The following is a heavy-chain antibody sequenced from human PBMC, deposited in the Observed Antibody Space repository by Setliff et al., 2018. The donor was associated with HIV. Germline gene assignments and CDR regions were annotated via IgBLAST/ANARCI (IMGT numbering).Heavy chain of an antibody. J-gene: IGHJ6*03. CDR1: RFSFSDYG. Sequence: GGSLRLSCAASRFSFSDYGMHWVRQAPGKGLEWVAFIWYDGNNIKYADSVKGRFTISRDNSKSTLYLQMNSLRIEDSGAYYCANSYSASGNYHYYDYLDVWGKGTTVTVSS. V-gene: IGHV3-30*02. CDR3: ANSYSASGNYHYYDYLDV. CDR2: IWYDGNNI. D-gene: IGHD1-26*01.